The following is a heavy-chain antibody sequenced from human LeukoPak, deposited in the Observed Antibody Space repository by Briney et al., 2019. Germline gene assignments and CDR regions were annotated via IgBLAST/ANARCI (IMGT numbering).Heavy chain of an antibody. V-gene: IGHV1-2*02. CDR3: ARDWGHSDAFDI. D-gene: IGHD3-16*01. Sequence: ASVKVSCKASGYTFTGYYMHWVRQAPGQGLEWMGWINPNSGGTNYAQKFRGRVTMTRDTSISTAYMELSRLRSDDTAVYYCARDWGHSDAFDIWGQGTMVTVSS. J-gene: IGHJ3*02. CDR1: GYTFTGYY. CDR2: INPNSGGT.